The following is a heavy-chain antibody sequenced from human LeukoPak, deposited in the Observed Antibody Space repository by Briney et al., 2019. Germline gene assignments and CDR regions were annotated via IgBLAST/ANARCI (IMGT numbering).Heavy chain of an antibody. V-gene: IGHV1-2*02. J-gene: IGHJ3*02. CDR1: GYTFTAYY. D-gene: IGHD5-18*01. CDR3: ARGGYSYALPRHDAFDI. CDR2: INPNSGGT. Sequence: ASVKVSCKPSGYTFTAYYMHWVRQAPGQGLEWMGWINPNSGGTNYAQKFQGRVTMTRDTSISTAYMELSRLRSDDTAVYYCARGGYSYALPRHDAFDIWGQGTMVTVSS.